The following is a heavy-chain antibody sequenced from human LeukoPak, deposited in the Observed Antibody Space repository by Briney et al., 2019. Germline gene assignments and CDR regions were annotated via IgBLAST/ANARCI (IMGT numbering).Heavy chain of an antibody. CDR1: GFTFSSYE. Sequence: GGSLRLSCAASGFTFSSYEMNCVRQAPGKGRECVGRIKGKTDGGTTDYAAPVKSRFTISRDDSKNTLYLQMNSLKTEDTAVYYCTTDTHSRDYWGQGTLVTVSS. CDR3: TTDTHSRDY. J-gene: IGHJ4*02. CDR2: IKGKTDGGTT. V-gene: IGHV3-15*01.